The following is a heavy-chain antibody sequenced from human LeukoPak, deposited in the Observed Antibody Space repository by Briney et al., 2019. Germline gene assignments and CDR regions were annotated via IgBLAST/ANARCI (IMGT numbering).Heavy chain of an antibody. CDR2: ISSSSSYI. V-gene: IGHV3-21*01. Sequence: KSGGSLRLSCAASGFTFSSYSMNWVRQAPGKGLEWVSSISSSSSYIYYADSVKGRFTISRDNAKNSLYLQMNSLRAEDTAVYYCARDPKIMINDFWSGYYEVSWFDPWGQGTLVTVSS. J-gene: IGHJ5*02. CDR1: GFTFSSYS. D-gene: IGHD3-3*01. CDR3: ARDPKIMINDFWSGYYEVSWFDP.